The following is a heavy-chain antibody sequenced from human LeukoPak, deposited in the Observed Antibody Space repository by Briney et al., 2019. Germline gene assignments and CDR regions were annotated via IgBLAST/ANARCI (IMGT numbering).Heavy chain of an antibody. D-gene: IGHD1-20*01. Sequence: GRSLRLSCAASGFTFDDYAMHWVRQAPGKGLEWVSGISWNSGNIGYADSVKGRFTISRDNAKNSLYLQMNSLRAEDTALYYCAKDIHNWNDEGDAFDIWGQGTMVTVSS. J-gene: IGHJ3*02. V-gene: IGHV3-9*01. CDR1: GFTFDDYA. CDR3: AKDIHNWNDEGDAFDI. CDR2: ISWNSGNI.